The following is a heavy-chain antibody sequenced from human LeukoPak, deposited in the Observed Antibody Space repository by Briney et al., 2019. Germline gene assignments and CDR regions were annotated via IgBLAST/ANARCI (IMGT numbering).Heavy chain of an antibody. Sequence: TGGSLRPSCVASGFTFRNFAMGWVRQAPGKGLEWVSAISAADGDNTYYAASVKCRFTISRDNSEHTLHLQMSSLRAEDTAVYYCAKFKGHYYYDSSGYCDNWGQGSLVTVSS. D-gene: IGHD3-22*01. CDR2: ISAADGDNT. CDR1: GFTFRNFA. V-gene: IGHV3-23*01. CDR3: AKFKGHYYYDSSGYCDN. J-gene: IGHJ4*02.